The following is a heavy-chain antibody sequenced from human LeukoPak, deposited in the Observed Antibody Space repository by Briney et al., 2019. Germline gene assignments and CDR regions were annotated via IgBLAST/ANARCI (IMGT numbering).Heavy chain of an antibody. CDR2: ISGSGGST. Sequence: GGSLRLSCAASGFTFSSYSMSWVRQAPGKGLEWVSAISGSGGSTYYADSVKGRFTISRDNSKNTLYLQMNSLRAEDTAVYYCANGGNSFRRTLCFGYWGQGTLVTVSS. J-gene: IGHJ4*02. CDR1: GFTFSSYS. D-gene: IGHD4-23*01. V-gene: IGHV3-23*01. CDR3: ANGGNSFRRTLCFGY.